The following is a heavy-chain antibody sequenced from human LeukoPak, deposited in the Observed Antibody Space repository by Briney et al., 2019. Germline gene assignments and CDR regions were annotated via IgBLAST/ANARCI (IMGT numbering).Heavy chain of an antibody. D-gene: IGHD4-23*01. J-gene: IGHJ5*02. V-gene: IGHV4-59*04. CDR3: ARPYLRGTVVNNWFDP. Sequence: SETLSLTCTVSGGSISSYYWSWIRQPAGKGLEWIGSIYYSGNTYYSPSLMSRVTISVDTSKNQFSLKLSSVTAADTAVYYCARPYLRGTVVNNWFDPWGQGTLVTVSS. CDR1: GGSISSYY. CDR2: IYYSGNT.